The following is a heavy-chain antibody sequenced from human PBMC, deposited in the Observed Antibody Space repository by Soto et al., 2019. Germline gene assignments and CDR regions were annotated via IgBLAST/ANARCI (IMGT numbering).Heavy chain of an antibody. V-gene: IGHV3-23*01. D-gene: IGHD5-18*01. CDR3: AKEEGGGYTYGHFDY. CDR1: GFTFSSYA. J-gene: IGHJ4*02. Sequence: EVQLLESGGGLVQPGGSLRLSCAASGFTFSSYAMTWVRQAPGKGLEWVSAISGSGGRTYYADSVKGRFTISRDNSQNTLYLQMNSLRAEDTAVYYCAKEEGGGYTYGHFDYWGQGTLVTVSS. CDR2: ISGSGGRT.